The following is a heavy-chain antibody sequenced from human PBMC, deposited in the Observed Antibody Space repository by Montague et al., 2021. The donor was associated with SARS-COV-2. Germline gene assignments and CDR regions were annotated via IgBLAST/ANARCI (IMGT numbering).Heavy chain of an antibody. V-gene: IGHV4-39*02. D-gene: IGHD5-12*01. J-gene: IGHJ3*02. Sequence: SETLSLTCTVSGGSISSSNYYWDWIRQPPGKGLEWIGSIYDSGGTYYNPSLKSRVTISVDTSKNHFPLKLSSVTAADTAVYYCARRGRKLLPVATTIGGFDIWGQGTMVTVSS. CDR2: IYDSGGT. CDR1: GGSISSSNYY. CDR3: ARRGRKLLPVATTIGGFDI.